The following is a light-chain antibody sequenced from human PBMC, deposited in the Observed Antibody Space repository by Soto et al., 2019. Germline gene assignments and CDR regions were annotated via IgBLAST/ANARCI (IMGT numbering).Light chain of an antibody. CDR1: QSVSSY. Sequence: EIGLTQSPATLSLSPGERATHSRRASQSVSSYLAWYQQKPGQAPRLLIYDASNRATGIPARFSGSGSGTDFTLTISSLEPEDFAVYYCQQRSNWPITFGQGPRLEI. CDR2: DAS. J-gene: IGKJ5*01. CDR3: QQRSNWPIT. V-gene: IGKV3-11*01.